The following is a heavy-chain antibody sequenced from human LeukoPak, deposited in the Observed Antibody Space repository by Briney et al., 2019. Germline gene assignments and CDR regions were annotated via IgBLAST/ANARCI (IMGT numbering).Heavy chain of an antibody. D-gene: IGHD2-21*01. Sequence: KPSETLSLTCTVSGGSISSSGYYWSWIRQPPGKGLEWIGEINHSGSTNYNPSLKSRVTISVDTSKNQFSLKLSSVTAADTAVYYCARLKRYSPPHKLNWFDPWGQGTLVTVSS. J-gene: IGHJ5*02. V-gene: IGHV4-39*07. CDR1: GGSISSSGYY. CDR2: INHSGST. CDR3: ARLKRYSPPHKLNWFDP.